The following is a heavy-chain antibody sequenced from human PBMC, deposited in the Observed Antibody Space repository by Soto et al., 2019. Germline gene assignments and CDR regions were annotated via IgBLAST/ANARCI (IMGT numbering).Heavy chain of an antibody. Sequence: GGSLRLSCVASGFTFDTYGIHWVRQAPGKGLQWVALISYEGSNTYYADSVRGRFTISRDNSKNTLYLQMNTLRPEDTAVYYCARGPYCSSTSCSGAVLGAFDIWGQGTMVTVSS. CDR1: GFTFDTYG. V-gene: IGHV3-30-3*01. D-gene: IGHD2-2*01. CDR3: ARGPYCSSTSCSGAVLGAFDI. CDR2: ISYEGSNT. J-gene: IGHJ3*02.